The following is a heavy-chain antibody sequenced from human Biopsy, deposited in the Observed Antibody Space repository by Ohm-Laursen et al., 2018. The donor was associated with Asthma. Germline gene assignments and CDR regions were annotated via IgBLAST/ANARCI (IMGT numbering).Heavy chain of an antibody. D-gene: IGHD3-3*02. CDR2: IKHDGSEK. J-gene: IGHJ1*01. CDR3: ARTFHFWSPYHAEHYQL. Sequence: LGLSCAASGFTFGDYWMSWVRQVPGKGLEWVANIKHDGSEKNHVDSLKGRFTISRDNAKNSLYLQMNSLRAEDTAVYYCARTFHFWSPYHAEHYQLWGQGTLVTVSS. V-gene: IGHV3-7*01. CDR1: GFTFGDYW.